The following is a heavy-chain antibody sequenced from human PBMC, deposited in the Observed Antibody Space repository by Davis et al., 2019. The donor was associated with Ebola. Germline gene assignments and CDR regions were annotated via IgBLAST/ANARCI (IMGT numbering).Heavy chain of an antibody. J-gene: IGHJ6*02. CDR1: GFTFGDYA. D-gene: IGHD5-18*01. CDR3: TSETGYSYGYLSYNYYYYGMDV. V-gene: IGHV3-49*04. CDR2: IRSKAYGGTT. Sequence: PGGSLRLSCTASGFTFGDYAMSWVRQAPGKGLEWVGFIRSKAYGGTTEYAASVKGRFTISRDDSKSIAYLQMNSLKTEDTAVYYCTSETGYSYGYLSYNYYYYGMDVWGQGTTVTVSS.